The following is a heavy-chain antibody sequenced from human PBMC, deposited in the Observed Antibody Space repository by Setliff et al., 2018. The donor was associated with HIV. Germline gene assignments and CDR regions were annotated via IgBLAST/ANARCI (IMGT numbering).Heavy chain of an antibody. D-gene: IGHD6-13*01. CDR2: IRGSGSGDTT. CDR3: AREDSSWYGSLDY. V-gene: IGHV3-23*01. CDR1: GFTFSSYA. Sequence: GESLKISCAASGFTFSSYAMSWVRQAPGKGLEWFSTIRGSGSGDTTHYADFVKGRFTISRDNSKNTVYLQMNSLRAEDMAIYYCAREDSSWYGSLDYWGQGTPVTVSS. J-gene: IGHJ4*02.